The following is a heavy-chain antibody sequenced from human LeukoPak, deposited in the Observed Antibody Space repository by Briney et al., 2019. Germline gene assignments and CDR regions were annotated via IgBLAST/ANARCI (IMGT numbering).Heavy chain of an antibody. CDR3: AREVRGYSNLLEYYGMDV. V-gene: IGHV3-21*01. Sequence: PSETLSLTCTVSGGSISSSSYYWGWIRQPPGKGLEWVSSISSSSSYIYYADSVKGRFTISRDNAKNSLYLQMHSLRAEDTAVYYCAREVRGYSNLLEYYGMDVWGQGTTVTVSS. J-gene: IGHJ6*02. D-gene: IGHD4-11*01. CDR2: ISSSSSYI. CDR1: GGSISSSS.